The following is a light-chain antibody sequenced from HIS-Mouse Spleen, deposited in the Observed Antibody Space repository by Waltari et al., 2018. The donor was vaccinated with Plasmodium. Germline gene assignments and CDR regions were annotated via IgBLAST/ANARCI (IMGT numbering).Light chain of an antibody. J-gene: IGKJ2*01. CDR1: QGISSY. CDR3: QQYYSFPYT. Sequence: AIWMTQSPSLLSASTGDRVTISCQMSQGISSYLAWYQKKPGKAPELLIYAASTLQGGVPSMFSGSGSGTDFTLTISCLQSEDFATYYCQQYYSFPYTFGQGTKLEIK. V-gene: IGKV1D-8*02. CDR2: AAS.